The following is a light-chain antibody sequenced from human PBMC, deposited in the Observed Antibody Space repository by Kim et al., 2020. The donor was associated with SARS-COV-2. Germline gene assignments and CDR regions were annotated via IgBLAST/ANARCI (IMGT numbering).Light chain of an antibody. CDR2: VNRDGSH. V-gene: IGLV4-69*01. Sequence: GAQVELTCTLSSGHSSYVIAWHQQQPEKGPRYLMKVNRDGSHNRGDGIPDRFSGSSSGAARYLTTSSLQSEDEADYYCQPSGTGVVFGGGTQLTVL. CDR3: QPSGTGVV. J-gene: IGLJ2*01. CDR1: SGHSSYV.